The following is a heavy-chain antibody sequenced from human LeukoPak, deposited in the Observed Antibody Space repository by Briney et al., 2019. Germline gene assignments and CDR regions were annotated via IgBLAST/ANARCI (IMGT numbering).Heavy chain of an antibody. CDR3: ARDYCSGGSCYPYSGWFDP. V-gene: IGHV3-30-3*01. Sequence: GGSLRLSCAASGFTFSSYAMHWVRQAPGKGLEWVAVISYDGSNKYYADSVKGRFTISRDNSKNTLYLQMNSLRAEDTAVYYCARDYCSGGSCYPYSGWFDPWGQGTLVTVSS. CDR2: ISYDGSNK. CDR1: GFTFSSYA. D-gene: IGHD2-15*01. J-gene: IGHJ5*02.